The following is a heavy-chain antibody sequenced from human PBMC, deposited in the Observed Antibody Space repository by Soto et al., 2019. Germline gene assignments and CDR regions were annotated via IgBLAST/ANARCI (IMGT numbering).Heavy chain of an antibody. CDR1: GGTFSSYA. CDR3: ARGPGGAAAGTPGDYYYYYGMDV. CDR2: IIPIFGTA. Sequence: EASVKVSCKASGGTFSSYAISWVRQAPGQGLEWMGGIIPIFGTANYAQKFQGRVTITADKSTSTAYMELSSLRSEDTAVYYCARGPGGAAAGTPGDYYYYYGMDVWGQGTTVTVSS. D-gene: IGHD6-13*01. J-gene: IGHJ6*02. V-gene: IGHV1-69*06.